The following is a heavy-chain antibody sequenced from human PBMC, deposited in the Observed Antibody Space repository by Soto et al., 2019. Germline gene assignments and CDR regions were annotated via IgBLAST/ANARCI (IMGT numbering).Heavy chain of an antibody. CDR2: INHSGST. CDR1: GGSFSGYY. CDR3: ARGSFGDSSSWYGKYYYYYYGMDV. J-gene: IGHJ6*02. V-gene: IGHV4-34*01. Sequence: PSETLSLTCAVYGGSFSGYYWSWIRQPPGKGLEWIGEINHSGSTNYNPSLKSRVTISVDTSKNQFSLKLSSVTAADTAVYYCARGSFGDSSSWYGKYYYYYYGMDVWGQGTTVT. D-gene: IGHD6-13*01.